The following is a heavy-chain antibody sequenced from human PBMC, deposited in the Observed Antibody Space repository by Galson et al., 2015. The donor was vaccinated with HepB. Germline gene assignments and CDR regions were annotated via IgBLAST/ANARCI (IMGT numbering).Heavy chain of an antibody. Sequence: SLRLSCAASGFTFSSYGMHRVRQAPGKGLEWVAFIRYDGSNKYYADSVKGRFTISRDNSKNTLYLQMNSLRAEDTAVYYCTKPEYYYGSGSYGYWGQGTLVTVSS. V-gene: IGHV3-30*02. J-gene: IGHJ4*02. CDR3: TKPEYYYGSGSYGY. CDR1: GFTFSSYG. CDR2: IRYDGSNK. D-gene: IGHD3-10*01.